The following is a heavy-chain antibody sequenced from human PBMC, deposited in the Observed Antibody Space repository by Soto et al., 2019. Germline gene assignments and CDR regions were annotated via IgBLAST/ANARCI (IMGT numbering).Heavy chain of an antibody. CDR2: VNPNNGDT. D-gene: IGHD3-10*01. V-gene: IGHV1-8*01. J-gene: IGHJ4*02. Sequence: QVQLVQSGAELKKPGASVKVSCKASGYTFSNYDMNWVRQATGQGPEWIGWVNPNNGDTGYAQKFQGRVTLTTDIASTTAYMELTSLRSEDTAIYYCAKVSRKGSAIDFDYWGQGTLIIGSS. CDR3: AKVSRKGSAIDFDY. CDR1: GYTFSNYD.